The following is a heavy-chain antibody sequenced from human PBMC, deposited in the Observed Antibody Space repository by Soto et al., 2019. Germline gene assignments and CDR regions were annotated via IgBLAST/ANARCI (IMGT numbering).Heavy chain of an antibody. V-gene: IGHV1-18*01. CDR2: GSAHNGNT. J-gene: IGHJ4*02. CDR1: GYAFTTYG. Sequence: QADLVQSGAEVKKPGASVKVSCKGSGYAFTTYGITWVRQAPGQGLEWMGWGSAHNGNTNYAQQLQGRVTVTRDTSTSTAYMELRSLRSDDTAVYNCARGRYGDNWGQGARVTVSS. D-gene: IGHD1-1*01. CDR3: ARGRYGDN.